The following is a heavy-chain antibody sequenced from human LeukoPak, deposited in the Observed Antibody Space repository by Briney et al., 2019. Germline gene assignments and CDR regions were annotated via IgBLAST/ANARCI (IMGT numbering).Heavy chain of an antibody. CDR2: ISSSSNYI. CDR1: GFTFSSDS. D-gene: IGHD6-19*01. J-gene: IGHJ4*02. V-gene: IGHV3-21*01. CDR3: ARGGVSIAVTGTGGFDY. Sequence: GGSLRLSCAATGFTFSSDSMNWVRQAPGKGLEWVSSISSSSNYIFYADSVKGRFTISRDNAKNSLYLQMNGLRVEDTAVYYCARGGVSIAVTGTGGFDYWGQGTLVTVSS.